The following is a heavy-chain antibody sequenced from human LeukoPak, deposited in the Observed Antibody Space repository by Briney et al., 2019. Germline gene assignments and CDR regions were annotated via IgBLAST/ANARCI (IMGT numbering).Heavy chain of an antibody. CDR2: ISSSSSTI. V-gene: IGHV3-48*01. J-gene: IGHJ4*02. D-gene: IGHD6-13*01. Sequence: GGSLRLSCAASGFTLSSYSMNWVRQAPGKGLEWVSYISSSSSTIYYADSVKGRFTISRDNAKNSLYLQMNSLRAEDTAVYYCARVYSTSSSWYGDFDYWGQGTLVTVSS. CDR1: GFTLSSYS. CDR3: ARVYSTSSSWYGDFDY.